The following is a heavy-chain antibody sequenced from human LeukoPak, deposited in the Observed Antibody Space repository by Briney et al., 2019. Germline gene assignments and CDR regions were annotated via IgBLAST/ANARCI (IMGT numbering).Heavy chain of an antibody. V-gene: IGHV3-30*02. J-gene: IGHJ4*02. CDR3: AKPKLTTYYDILTGYYADYYFDY. Sequence: AGGSLRLSCAASGFTFSSYGMHWVRQAPGKGLEWVAFIRYDGSNKYYADSVKGRFTISRDNSKNTLYLQMNSLRAEDTAVYYCAKPKLTTYYDILTGYYADYYFDYWGQGTLVTVSS. CDR1: GFTFSSYG. CDR2: IRYDGSNK. D-gene: IGHD3-9*01.